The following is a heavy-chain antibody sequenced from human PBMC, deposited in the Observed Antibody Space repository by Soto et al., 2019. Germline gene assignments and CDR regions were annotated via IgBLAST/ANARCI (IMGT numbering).Heavy chain of an antibody. D-gene: IGHD6-13*01. Sequence: PSETLSLTCAVYGGSFSGYYWSWIRQPPGKGLEWIGEINHSGSTNYNPSLKSRVTISVDTSKNQFSLKLSSVTAADTAVYYCARGLQQLDPYYFDYWGQGTLVTVSS. V-gene: IGHV4-34*01. CDR1: GGSFSGYY. J-gene: IGHJ4*02. CDR2: INHSGST. CDR3: ARGLQQLDPYYFDY.